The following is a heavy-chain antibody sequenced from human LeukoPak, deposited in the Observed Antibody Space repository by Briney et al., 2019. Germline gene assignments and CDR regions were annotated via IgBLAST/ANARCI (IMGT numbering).Heavy chain of an antibody. D-gene: IGHD2-2*01. V-gene: IGHV3-23*01. CDR1: RFTFSDYV. CDR2: ISGSGGST. Sequence: GGPLRLSCAASRFTFSDYVMSWVRQAPGKGLEWVSAISGSGGSTYYGDSVKGRFTISRDNSKNTLYLQMNSLRAEDTAVYYCAKYANGGAQDYWGQGPLVTVSP. J-gene: IGHJ4*02. CDR3: AKYANGGAQDY.